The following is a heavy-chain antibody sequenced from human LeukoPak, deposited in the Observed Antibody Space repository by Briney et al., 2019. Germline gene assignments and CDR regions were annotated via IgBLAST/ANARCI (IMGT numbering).Heavy chain of an antibody. J-gene: IGHJ6*03. V-gene: IGHV4-39*07. Sequence: PSETLSLTCTVSGGSISSSSYYWGWIRQPPGKGLEWIGSIYYSGSTYYNPSLKSRVTISVDTSKNQFSLKLSSVTAADTAVYYCARGTTVNYYFYIDVWGKGTTVTVSS. CDR1: GGSISSSSYY. D-gene: IGHD4-11*01. CDR2: IYYSGST. CDR3: ARGTTVNYYFYIDV.